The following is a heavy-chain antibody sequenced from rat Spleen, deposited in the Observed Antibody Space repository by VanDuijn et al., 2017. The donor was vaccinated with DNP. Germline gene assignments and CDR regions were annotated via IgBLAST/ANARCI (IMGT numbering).Heavy chain of an antibody. J-gene: IGHJ2*01. CDR2: ISTSGGST. Sequence: EVQLVESGGGPVQPGRSLKLSCVASGFIFSNYWMTWIRQAPGKGLEWVASISTSGGSTYYRDSVKGRFTISRDNAQSTLYLQMDSLRSEDTATYYCARHIYFDYWGQGVMVTVSS. CDR3: ARHIYFDY. CDR1: GFIFSNYW. V-gene: IGHV5-31*01.